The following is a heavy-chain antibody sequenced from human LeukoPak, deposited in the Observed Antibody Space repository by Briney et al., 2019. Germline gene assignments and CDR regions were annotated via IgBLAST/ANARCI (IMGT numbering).Heavy chain of an antibody. CDR2: IYSGGST. J-gene: IGHJ4*02. D-gene: IGHD3-10*01. CDR1: GFTVSSNH. Sequence: PGGSLRLSCAASGFTVSSNHMSWVRQAPGKGLEWVSVIYSGGSTYYADSVKGRSTISRDNSKNTLYLQMNSLRAEDTAVYYCARGFPRVRGVTFFDYWGQGTLVTVSS. CDR3: ARGFPRVRGVTFFDY. V-gene: IGHV3-66*02.